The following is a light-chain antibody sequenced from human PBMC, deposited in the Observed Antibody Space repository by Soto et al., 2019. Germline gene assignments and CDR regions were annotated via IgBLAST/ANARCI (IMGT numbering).Light chain of an antibody. J-gene: IGLJ2*01. CDR2: DDS. CDR3: QVWDSGPDHVV. CDR1: NIGSKS. V-gene: IGLV3-21*02. Sequence: SYELTQPPSMSVAPGQTATITCGGNNIGSKSVQWYQQKSCQAPVLVVYDDSDRPSGIPERFSGSNSGNTATLTISRVEAEDEADYSCQVWDSGPDHVVFGGGTKVTVL.